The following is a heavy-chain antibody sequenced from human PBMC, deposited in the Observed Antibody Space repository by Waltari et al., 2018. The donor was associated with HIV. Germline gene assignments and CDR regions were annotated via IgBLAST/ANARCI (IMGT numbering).Heavy chain of an antibody. CDR2: IYHSGST. J-gene: IGHJ2*01. Sequence: QVQLQESGPGLVKPSETLSLTCTVSGGSVSSYYWHWFRQPPGKGLEWIAYIYHSGSTNFNPALRSLVTISVDTSKNLFSLGLSSVTAADTAVYYCARGRHSSGYSLWYFDLWGRGTLVTVSS. CDR1: GGSVSSYY. D-gene: IGHD3-22*01. V-gene: IGHV4-59*02. CDR3: ARGRHSSGYSLWYFDL.